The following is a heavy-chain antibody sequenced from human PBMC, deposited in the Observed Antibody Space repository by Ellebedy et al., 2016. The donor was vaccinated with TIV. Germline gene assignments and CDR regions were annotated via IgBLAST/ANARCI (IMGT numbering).Heavy chain of an antibody. V-gene: IGHV3-7*03. D-gene: IGHD1-1*01. CDR1: GFTISSKG. Sequence: PGGSLRLSCAVSGFTISSKGMSWVRQAPGKELNVVAKIQEDGSLIYYVDAVKGRFAISRDNAKNSLYLQMKSLRAGDTAVYSCARNGNLGYWGQGTLVTVSS. CDR2: IQEDGSLI. J-gene: IGHJ4*02. CDR3: ARNGNLGY.